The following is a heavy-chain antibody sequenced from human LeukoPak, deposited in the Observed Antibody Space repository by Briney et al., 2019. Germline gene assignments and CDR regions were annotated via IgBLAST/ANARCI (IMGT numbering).Heavy chain of an antibody. J-gene: IGHJ5*02. CDR3: ANFGLIGQLVAFDP. D-gene: IGHD6-6*01. CDR1: GFTLRIYS. V-gene: IGHV3-21*01. CDR2: ISSSSSYI. Sequence: GGSLRLSCAAPGFTLRIYSTNWVRQAPGKGLEWVSSISSSSSYIYYADSVKGRFTISRDNAKNSLYLQMNSLRAEDTAVYYGANFGLIGQLVAFDPWGQGTLVTVSS.